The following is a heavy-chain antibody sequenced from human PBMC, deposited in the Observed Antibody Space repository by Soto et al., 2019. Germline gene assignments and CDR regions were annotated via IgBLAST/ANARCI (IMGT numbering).Heavy chain of an antibody. CDR2: IYYSGST. D-gene: IGHD3-10*01. CDR3: AREYYYGAGPWD. V-gene: IGHV4-39*02. CDR1: GCAAYSDGYY. Sequence: SETLSLTCSVSGCAAYSDGYYWGWIRWPPGQGLEWIGNIYYSGSTYYNPSLKNRVTMTTYTSTSTAYMELRSLRSDDTAVYYCAREYYYGAGPWDWGQGSLVTVSS. J-gene: IGHJ4*02.